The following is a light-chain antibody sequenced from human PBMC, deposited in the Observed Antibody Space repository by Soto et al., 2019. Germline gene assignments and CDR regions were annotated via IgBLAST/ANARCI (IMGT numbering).Light chain of an antibody. CDR2: AAS. V-gene: IGKV1-9*01. Sequence: IQLTQFPSSLSASVGDTVTITCRASQGISRFLAWYQQKPGEAPKLLIFAASTLQSGVPSRFSGSGSGTDFTLTISSLQPEDFATYYCRQLNSNLPCTFGQGTKLEIK. CDR1: QGISRF. CDR3: RQLNSNLPCT. J-gene: IGKJ2*02.